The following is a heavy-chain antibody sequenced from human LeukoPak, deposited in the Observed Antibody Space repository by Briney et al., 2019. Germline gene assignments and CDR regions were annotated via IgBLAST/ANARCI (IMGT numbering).Heavy chain of an antibody. CDR2: IYSGGST. CDR3: ARGLKDGYNAPDY. J-gene: IGHJ4*02. V-gene: IGHV3-53*01. CDR1: GFPFSAYA. Sequence: YPGGSLRLSCVASGFPFSAYAMSWVRQAPGKGLEWVSVIYSGGSTYYADSVKCRFTISRDNSKNTLYLQMNSLRAEDTAVYYCARGLKDGYNAPDYWGQGTLVTVSS. D-gene: IGHD5-24*01.